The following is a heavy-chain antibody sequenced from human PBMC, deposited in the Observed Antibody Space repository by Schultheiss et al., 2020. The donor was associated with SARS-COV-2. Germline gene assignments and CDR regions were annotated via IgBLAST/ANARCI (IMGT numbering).Heavy chain of an antibody. D-gene: IGHD3-10*01. CDR1: GGTFSSYA. J-gene: IGHJ6*02. CDR2: IIPILGIA. Sequence: SVKVSCKASGGTFSSYAISWVRQAPGQGLEWMGGIIPILGIANYAQKFQGRVTITADKSTSTAYMELSSLRSEDTAVYYCARGGRFVGMDVWGQGTTVTVSS. V-gene: IGHV1-69*10. CDR3: ARGGRFVGMDV.